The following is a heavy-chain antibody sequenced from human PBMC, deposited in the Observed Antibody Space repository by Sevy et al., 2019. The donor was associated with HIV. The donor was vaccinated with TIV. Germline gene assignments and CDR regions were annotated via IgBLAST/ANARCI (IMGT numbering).Heavy chain of an antibody. CDR3: ARAGDYSKHYYYYYMDV. D-gene: IGHD4-4*01. J-gene: IGHJ6*03. CDR1: GGTFSSYA. CDR2: IIPIFGTA. V-gene: IGHV1-69*13. Sequence: ASVKVSCKASGGTFSSYAISWVRQAPGQGLEWMGGIIPIFGTANYAQKFQGRVTITAEESTSTAYMELSSLRSEDTAVYYCARAGDYSKHYYYYYMDVWGKGTTVTVSS.